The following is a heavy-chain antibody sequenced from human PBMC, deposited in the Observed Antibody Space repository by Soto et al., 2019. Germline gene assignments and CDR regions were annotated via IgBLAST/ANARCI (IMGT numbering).Heavy chain of an antibody. V-gene: IGHV1-3*01. CDR3: ARLSLVRGVIINSGGYYYGMDV. CDR2: INAGNGNT. D-gene: IGHD3-10*01. CDR1: GYTFTSYA. J-gene: IGHJ6*02. Sequence: ASVKVSCKASGYTFTSYAMHWVRQAPGQRLEWMGWINAGNGNTKYSQKFQGRVTITRDTSASTAYMGLSSLRSEDTAVYYCARLSLVRGVIINSGGYYYGMDVWGQGTTVTVSS.